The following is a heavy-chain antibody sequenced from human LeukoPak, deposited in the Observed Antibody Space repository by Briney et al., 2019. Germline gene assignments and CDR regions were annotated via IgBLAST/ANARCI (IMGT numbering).Heavy chain of an antibody. CDR3: ARLENDRGAPLDY. CDR2: INPNSGGT. V-gene: IGHV1-2*02. Sequence: ASVKVSCKASGYTFTGYYMHWVRQAPGQGLEWMGWINPNSGGTNYAQKFQGRVTMTRDTSISTAYMELSRLRSDDTAVYYCARLENDRGAPLDYWGQGTLVTVSS. J-gene: IGHJ4*02. CDR1: GYTFTGYY. D-gene: IGHD3-10*01.